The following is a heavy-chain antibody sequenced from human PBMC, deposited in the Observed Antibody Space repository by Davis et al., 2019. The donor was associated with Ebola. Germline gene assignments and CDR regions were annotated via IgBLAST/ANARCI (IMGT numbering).Heavy chain of an antibody. V-gene: IGHV3-30-3*01. J-gene: IGHJ6*02. CDR3: ARDIAARFPRDYYYYYGMDV. CDR2: ISYDGSNK. D-gene: IGHD6-6*01. Sequence: PGESLRLSCAASGFTFSSYAMHWVRQAPGKGLEWVAVISYDGSNKYYADSVKGRFTISRDNSKNTLYLQMNSLRAEDTAVYYCARDIAARFPRDYYYYYGMDVWGQGTTVTVSS. CDR1: GFTFSSYA.